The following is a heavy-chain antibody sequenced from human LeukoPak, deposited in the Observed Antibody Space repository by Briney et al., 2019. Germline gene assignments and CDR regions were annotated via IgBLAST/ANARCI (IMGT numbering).Heavy chain of an antibody. D-gene: IGHD3-9*01. CDR3: AKDYDVLTGAIDF. Sequence: HPGGSLRLSCAASGFTFSSYWISWVRQTPGKGLEWVANIKQDGSGKYYVDSVKGRFTISRDNAKNSLSLQMNSLRAEDTAFYYCAKDYDVLTGAIDFWGHGTLVTVSS. CDR1: GFTFSSYW. CDR2: IKQDGSGK. J-gene: IGHJ4*01. V-gene: IGHV3-7*03.